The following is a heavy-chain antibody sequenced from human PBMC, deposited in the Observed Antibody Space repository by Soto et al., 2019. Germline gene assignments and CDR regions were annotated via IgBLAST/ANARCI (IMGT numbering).Heavy chain of an antibody. CDR3: ARRRDALFDS. J-gene: IGHJ4*02. Sequence: QVQLQESGPGLVKPSGTLSLTCAVSGVSISGTNWWTWVRQSPGKGLEWIGDIYPSGSTSYIPSLKSRLTISVDKSKNPFSLKLTSVTAADSAVYYCARRRDALFDSWGQGTLVTVSS. CDR1: GVSISGTNW. CDR2: IYPSGST. V-gene: IGHV4-4*02. D-gene: IGHD2-2*01.